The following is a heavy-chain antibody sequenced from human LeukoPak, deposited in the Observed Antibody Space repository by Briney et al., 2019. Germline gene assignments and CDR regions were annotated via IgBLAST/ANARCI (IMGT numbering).Heavy chain of an antibody. CDR1: GGSVRRGNYY. CDR2: IYTSGTT. Sequence: SETLSLTCTVSGGSVRRGNYYWTWIRQPAGSGLEWIGRIYTSGTTDYNPSLKSRVTIAVDTSKNQFSLKLSSLTAADTAVYYCARIGATYPHYYMDVWGKGTTATVSS. V-gene: IGHV4-61*02. CDR3: ARIGATYPHYYMDV. D-gene: IGHD3-16*01. J-gene: IGHJ6*03.